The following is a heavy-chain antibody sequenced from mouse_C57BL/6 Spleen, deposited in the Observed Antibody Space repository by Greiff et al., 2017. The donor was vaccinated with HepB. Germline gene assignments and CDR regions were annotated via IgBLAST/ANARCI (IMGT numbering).Heavy chain of an antibody. D-gene: IGHD2-3*01. J-gene: IGHJ4*01. CDR1: GFTFSNYW. V-gene: IGHV6-3*01. CDR2: IRLKSDNYAT. Sequence: EVKLMESGGGLVQPGGSMKLSCVASGFTFSNYWMNWVRQSPEKGLEWVAQIRLKSDNYATHYAESVKGRFTISRDDSKSSVYLQMNNLRAEDTGIYYCTDYDGYYYYAMDYWGQGTSVTVSS. CDR3: TDYDGYYYYAMDY.